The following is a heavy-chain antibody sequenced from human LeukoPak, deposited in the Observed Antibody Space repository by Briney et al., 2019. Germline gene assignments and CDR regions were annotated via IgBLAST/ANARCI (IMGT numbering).Heavy chain of an antibody. CDR2: ISPADSFT. D-gene: IGHD6-13*01. Sequence: RGESLKISCKGSGYSFSTYWIAWVRRMPGKGLEWMGMISPADSFTRYSPSFQGQVTMSADKSINTAYLPWSSLKASDTAMYYCARHWWGPDIADAANWFDPWGQGTLVTVTS. J-gene: IGHJ5*02. V-gene: IGHV5-51*01. CDR1: GYSFSTYW. CDR3: ARHWWGPDIADAANWFDP.